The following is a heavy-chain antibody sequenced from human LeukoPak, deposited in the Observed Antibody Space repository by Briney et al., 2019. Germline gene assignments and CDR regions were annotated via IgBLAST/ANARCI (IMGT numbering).Heavy chain of an antibody. Sequence: EASVKVSCKASGGTFSSYAISWVQQAPGQGLEWMGGIIPIFGTANYAQKFQGRVTITTDESTSTAYMELSSLRSEDTAVYYCARTNDYGDYALLFWGQGTLVTVSS. D-gene: IGHD4-17*01. V-gene: IGHV1-69*05. CDR2: IIPIFGTA. CDR1: GGTFSSYA. CDR3: ARTNDYGDYALLF. J-gene: IGHJ4*02.